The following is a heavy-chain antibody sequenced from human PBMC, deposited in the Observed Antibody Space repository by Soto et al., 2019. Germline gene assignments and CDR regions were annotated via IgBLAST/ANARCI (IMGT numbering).Heavy chain of an antibody. CDR2: IWYDGSNK. J-gene: IGHJ3*02. Sequence: QVQLVESGGGVVQPGRSLRLSCAASGFTFSSDGMHWVRQAPGKGLEWVAGIWYDGSNKYYADSVKGRFTISRDNSKNTLYLQMNSLRAEDTAVYYCTDSSGRNLDAFDIWGQGTMVTVSS. CDR3: TDSSGRNLDAFDI. V-gene: IGHV3-33*01. D-gene: IGHD3-22*01. CDR1: GFTFSSDG.